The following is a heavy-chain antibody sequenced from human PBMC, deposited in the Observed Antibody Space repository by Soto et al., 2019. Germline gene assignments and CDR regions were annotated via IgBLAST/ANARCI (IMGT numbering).Heavy chain of an antibody. CDR3: AREHDDWSGYSFDF. CDR2: INVATGNT. CDR1: GFSFISYA. Sequence: ASVKVSCKSSGFSFISYAIQWVRQAPGQRLEWMGWINVATGNTKYSQQFQGRVTITRDTSASTAYMELNGLTSDDTAIYYCAREHDDWSGYSFDFWGQGTLVTVSS. V-gene: IGHV1-3*01. J-gene: IGHJ4*02. D-gene: IGHD3-3*01.